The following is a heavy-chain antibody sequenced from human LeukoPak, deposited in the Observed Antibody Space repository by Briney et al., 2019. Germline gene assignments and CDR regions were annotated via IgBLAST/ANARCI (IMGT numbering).Heavy chain of an antibody. J-gene: IGHJ6*03. D-gene: IGHD4-11*01. CDR3: ARGRVSSSTWYSTYYYYFYMDV. V-gene: IGHV4-61*02. CDR2: IYTSGST. CDR1: GGSISSGSYY. Sequence: SETLSLTCTVSGGSISSGSYYWSWIRQPAGKGLEWIGRIYTSGSTNYNPSLKSRVTISVDTSKNQFSLKVNSVTAADTAVYFCARGRVSSSTWYSTYYYYFYMDVWGKGTTVTVSS.